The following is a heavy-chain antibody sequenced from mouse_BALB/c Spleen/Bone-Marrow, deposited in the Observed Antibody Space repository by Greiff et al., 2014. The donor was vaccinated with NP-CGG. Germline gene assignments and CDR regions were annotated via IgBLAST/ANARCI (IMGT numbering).Heavy chain of an antibody. CDR2: INPNNGGT. V-gene: IGHV1-18*01. CDR3: ARSDGYSWFAY. Sequence: EVQLQQSXPELVKPGASVKIPCKASGYTFTDYNMHWVKQSHGKSLEWIGDINPNNGGTIYNQKFKGKATLTVDKSSSTAYMELRSMTSEDTAVYYCARSDGYSWFAYWGQGTLVTVSA. CDR1: GYTFTDYN. D-gene: IGHD2-3*01. J-gene: IGHJ3*01.